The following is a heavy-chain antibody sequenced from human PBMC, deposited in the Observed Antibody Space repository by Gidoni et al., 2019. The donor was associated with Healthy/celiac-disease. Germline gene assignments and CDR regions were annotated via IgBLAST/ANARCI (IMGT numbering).Heavy chain of an antibody. CDR3: AADTTAWIQLWTPYYYYCGMDV. V-gene: IGHV1-58*02. Sequence: QMKLVQSGPEVKKPGTSVKVSCKASGFTFTSSAMQWVRQARGQRLEWIGWIVVGSGNTNYAQKFQERVTITRDMSTSTAYMELSSLRSEDTAVYYCAADTTAWIQLWTPYYYYCGMDVWGQGTTVTVSS. CDR2: IVVGSGNT. CDR1: GFTFTSSA. D-gene: IGHD5-18*01. J-gene: IGHJ6*02.